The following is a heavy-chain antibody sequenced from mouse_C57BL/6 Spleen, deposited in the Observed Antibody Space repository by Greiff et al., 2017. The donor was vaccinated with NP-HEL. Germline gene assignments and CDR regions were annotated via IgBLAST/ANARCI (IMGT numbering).Heavy chain of an antibody. V-gene: IGHV5-6*01. J-gene: IGHJ1*03. CDR2: ISSGGSYT. CDR1: GFTFSSYG. Sequence: EVQLVESGGDLVKPGGSLKLSCAASGFTFSSYGMSWVRQTPDKRLEWVATISSGGSYTYYPDSVKGRFTISRDNAKNTLYLQMSSLKSEDTAMYYCARRARDWYFDVWGTGTTVTVSS. CDR3: ARRARDWYFDV.